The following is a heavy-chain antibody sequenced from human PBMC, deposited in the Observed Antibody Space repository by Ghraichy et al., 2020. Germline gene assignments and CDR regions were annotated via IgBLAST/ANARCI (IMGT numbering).Heavy chain of an antibody. V-gene: IGHV3-23*01. CDR1: GFTFSSYA. CDR2: ISGSGGST. D-gene: IGHD7-27*01. J-gene: IGHJ4*02. Sequence: GGSLRLSCAASGFTFSSYAMSWVRQAPGKGLEWVSAISGSGGSTYYADSVKGRFTISRDNSKNTLYLQMNSLRAEDTAVYYCAKAPLTGALITIYFDYWGQGTLVTVTS. CDR3: AKAPLTGALITIYFDY.